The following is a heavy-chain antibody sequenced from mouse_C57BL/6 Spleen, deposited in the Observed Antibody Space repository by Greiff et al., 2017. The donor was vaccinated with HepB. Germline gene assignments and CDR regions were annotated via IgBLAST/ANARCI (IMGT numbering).Heavy chain of an antibody. CDR3: ARRGGYEDSWFAY. Sequence: QVQLQQPGAELVKPGASVKMSCKASGYTFTSYWITWVKQRPGQGLEWIGDIYPGSGSTNYNAKLKSKATLTVDTSSSTAYMQLSSLTSEDAAVYYCARRGGYEDSWFAYWGQGTLVTVAA. CDR1: GYTFTSYW. V-gene: IGHV1-55*01. J-gene: IGHJ3*01. D-gene: IGHD2-3*01. CDR2: IYPGSGST.